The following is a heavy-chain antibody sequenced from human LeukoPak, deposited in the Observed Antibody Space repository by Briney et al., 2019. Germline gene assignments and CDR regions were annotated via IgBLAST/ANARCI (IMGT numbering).Heavy chain of an antibody. CDR3: ARDNLMGSCHDY. J-gene: IGHJ4*02. D-gene: IGHD2-15*01. CDR2: ISSTTTYI. CDR1: GFTFSSYS. V-gene: IGHV3-21*01. Sequence: PGGSLRLSCAASGFTFSSYSMNWVRQAPGKGLEWVSSISSTTTYIYYADSVKGRFTISRDNAKNSLYLQMNSLRAEDTAVYYCARDNLMGSCHDYWGQGTLVTVSS.